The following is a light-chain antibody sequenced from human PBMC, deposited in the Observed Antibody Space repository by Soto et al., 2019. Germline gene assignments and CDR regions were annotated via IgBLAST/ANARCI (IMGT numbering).Light chain of an antibody. V-gene: IGKV1-39*01. J-gene: IGKJ4*01. CDR3: QQSLSTPLT. CDR1: QTISSY. CDR2: AAS. Sequence: DIQMTQSPSSLSASVGDRVTITCRASQTISSYLNWYQQKPGKAPKLLIFAASSLQSGVPSRFSGSGSGTDFTFTIGSLQHEDFAPYFCQQSLSTPLTFGGGTKA.